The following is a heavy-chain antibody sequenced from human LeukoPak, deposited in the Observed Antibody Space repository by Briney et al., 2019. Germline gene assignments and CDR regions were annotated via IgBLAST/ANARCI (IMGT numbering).Heavy chain of an antibody. J-gene: IGHJ4*02. D-gene: IGHD4-17*01. CDR1: GGTFSSYA. CDR2: IIPIFGTA. CDR3: ARGYGDYATDY. Sequence: ASVKVSCKASGGTFSSYAISWVRQAPGQGLEWMGGIIPIFGTANYAQKFQGRVTITADESTSTAYMELSSLRSDDTAVYYCARGYGDYATDYWGQGTLVTVSS. V-gene: IGHV1-69*01.